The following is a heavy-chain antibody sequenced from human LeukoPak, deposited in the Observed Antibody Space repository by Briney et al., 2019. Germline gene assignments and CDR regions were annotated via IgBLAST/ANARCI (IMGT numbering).Heavy chain of an antibody. CDR2: IHYSGST. CDR1: GDSISSSSYC. D-gene: IGHD4-11*01. J-gene: IGHJ4*02. Sequence: SETLSLTCTVSGDSISSSSYCWGWIRQPPGKGLEWIGTIHYSGSTYYNPSLKSRVAISVDTSKNHFSLNLNSVTAADAAVYYCARRVLTTVTTIADYFDFWGQGTLVTVSS. CDR3: ARRVLTTVTTIADYFDF. V-gene: IGHV4-39*02.